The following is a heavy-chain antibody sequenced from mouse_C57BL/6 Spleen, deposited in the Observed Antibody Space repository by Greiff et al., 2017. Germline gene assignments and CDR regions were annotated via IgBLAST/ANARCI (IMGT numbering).Heavy chain of an antibody. D-gene: IGHD3-2*02. Sequence: QVQLQQSGPELVKPGASVKISCKASGYAFSSSWMNWVKQRPGKGLEWIGRIYPGDGDTNYNGKFKGKATLTADKSSSTAYMQLSSLTSEDSAVYFCARRQLRLDFDYWGQGTTLTVSS. CDR1: GYAFSSSW. CDR2: IYPGDGDT. J-gene: IGHJ2*01. V-gene: IGHV1-82*01. CDR3: ARRQLRLDFDY.